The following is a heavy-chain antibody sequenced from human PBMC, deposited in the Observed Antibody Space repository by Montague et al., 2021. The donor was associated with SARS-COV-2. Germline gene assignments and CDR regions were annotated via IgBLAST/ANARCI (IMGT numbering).Heavy chain of an antibody. CDR3: ARRGYTGSDYFDF. CDR1: GFSISSGFY. J-gene: IGHJ4*02. V-gene: IGHV4-38-2*01. Sequence: SETLSLTCSVSGFSISSGFYWAWIRQSPGKGPEWIGTVYHSGYTHYNPSLKGRDTVSIDTSKNQSSLTVTSVTAADTAVYFCARRGYTGSDYFDFWGQGTLVTVSS. D-gene: IGHD5-12*01. CDR2: VYHSGYT.